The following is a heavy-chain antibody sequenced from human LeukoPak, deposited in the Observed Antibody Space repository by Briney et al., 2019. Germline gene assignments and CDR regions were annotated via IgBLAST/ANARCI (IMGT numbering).Heavy chain of an antibody. CDR1: GLTFSSYG. CDR3: AKDYSSGWYGAHAFDI. J-gene: IGHJ3*02. D-gene: IGHD6-19*01. CDR2: ISYDGSNK. V-gene: IGHV3-30*18. Sequence: GGSLRLSCAASGLTFSSYGMHWVRQAPGKGLEWVAVISYDGSNKYYADSVKGRFTISRDNSKNTLYLQMNSLRAEDTAVYYCAKDYSSGWYGAHAFDIWGQGTMVTVSS.